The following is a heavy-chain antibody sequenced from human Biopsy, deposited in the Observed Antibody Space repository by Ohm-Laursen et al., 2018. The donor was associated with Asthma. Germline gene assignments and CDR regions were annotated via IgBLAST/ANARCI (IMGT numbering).Heavy chain of an antibody. Sequence: SLRLSCSASGFAFNNSSMTWVRQAPGKGLEWVSSISASGVRTFYADSVKGRFTVSRDSSRNTLYFQLSTLRVEDTAVYFCAKITTDRQKANNWFDPWGQGTLVTVSS. CDR1: GFAFNNSS. CDR3: AKITTDRQKANNWFDP. J-gene: IGHJ5*02. V-gene: IGHV3-23*01. D-gene: IGHD3-22*01. CDR2: ISASGVRT.